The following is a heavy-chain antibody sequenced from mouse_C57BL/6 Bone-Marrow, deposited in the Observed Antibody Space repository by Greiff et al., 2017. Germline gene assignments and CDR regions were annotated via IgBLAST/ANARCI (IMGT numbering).Heavy chain of an antibody. Sequence: QVQLQQSDAELVKPGASVKISCKVSGYTFTDHTIHWMKQRPEQGLEWIGYIYPRDGSTKYNEKFKGKATLTVDKSSSTAYMQLNSLTSKDSAVYFCARKEGVYYGNHIDYWGQGTTLTVSS. CDR2: IYPRDGST. CDR1: GYTFTDHT. J-gene: IGHJ2*01. D-gene: IGHD2-1*01. V-gene: IGHV1-78*01. CDR3: ARKEGVYYGNHIDY.